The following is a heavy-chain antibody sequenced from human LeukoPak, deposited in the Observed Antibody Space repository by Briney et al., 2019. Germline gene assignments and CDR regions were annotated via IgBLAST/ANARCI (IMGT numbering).Heavy chain of an antibody. D-gene: IGHD1-14*01. CDR3: ARDHVFPEQGTVDY. J-gene: IGHJ4*02. CDR2: ISTYNGNT. V-gene: IGHV1-18*01. CDR1: GYTFTKYG. Sequence: ASVKVSCKASGYTFTKYGITWVRQAPGQGLEWMGWISTYNGNTNYAQKLQGRVTMTTDTSTSTAYMELRSLRSDDTAVYYCARDHVFPEQGTVDYWGQGTLVTVSS.